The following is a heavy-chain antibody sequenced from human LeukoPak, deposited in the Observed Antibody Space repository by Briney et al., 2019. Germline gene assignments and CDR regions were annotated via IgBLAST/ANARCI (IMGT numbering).Heavy chain of an antibody. Sequence: GGSLRLSCAASGFTFSSYGMHWVRQAPGKGLEWVAVISYDGSNKYYADSVKGRFTISRDNSKNTLYLQMNSLSAEDTAVYYCAKYLWFGELLDSYYYGMDVWGQGTTVTVSS. CDR2: ISYDGSNK. D-gene: IGHD3-10*01. CDR3: AKYLWFGELLDSYYYGMDV. CDR1: GFTFSSYG. J-gene: IGHJ6*02. V-gene: IGHV3-30*18.